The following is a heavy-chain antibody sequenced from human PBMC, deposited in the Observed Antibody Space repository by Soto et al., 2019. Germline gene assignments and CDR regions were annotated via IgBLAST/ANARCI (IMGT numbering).Heavy chain of an antibody. CDR3: PKLGSGCSSTSCSSSDAFDI. CDR2: IYSGGST. V-gene: IGHV3-66*01. D-gene: IGHD2-2*01. CDR1: GFTVSSNY. Sequence: GGSLRLSCAASGFTVSSNYMSWVRQAPGKGLEWVSVIYSGGSTYYADSVKGRFTISRDNSKNTLYLQMNSLRAEDTAVYYCPKLGSGCSSTSCSSSDAFDIWGQGTMVTVSS. J-gene: IGHJ3*02.